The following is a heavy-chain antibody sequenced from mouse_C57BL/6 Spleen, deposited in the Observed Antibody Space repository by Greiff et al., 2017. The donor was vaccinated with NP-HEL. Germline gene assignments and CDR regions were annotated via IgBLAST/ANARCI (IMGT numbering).Heavy chain of an antibody. CDR3: TTVVGSSALDAMDY. CDR2: IDPEDGDT. CDR1: GFNIKDYY. Sequence: EVQLMESGAELVRPGASVKLSCTASGFNIKDYYMHWVKQRPEQGLEWIGRIDPEDGDTKYAPKFQGKATMTADTSSNTAYLQLSSLTSEDTAVDYCTTVVGSSALDAMDYWGQGTSVTVSA. D-gene: IGHD1-1*01. V-gene: IGHV14-1*01. J-gene: IGHJ4*01.